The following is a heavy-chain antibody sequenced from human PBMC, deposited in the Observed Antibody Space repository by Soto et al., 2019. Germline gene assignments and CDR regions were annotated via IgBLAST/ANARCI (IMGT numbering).Heavy chain of an antibody. J-gene: IGHJ3*02. V-gene: IGHV3-30*18. CDR2: ISYDGSNK. CDR1: GFTFSSYG. Sequence: GGSLRLSCAASGFTFSSYGRHWVRQAPGKGLEWVAVISYDGSNKYYADSVKGRLTISRDNSKNTLYLQMNSLRGEDTAVYYCAKDNGSGCDWLRVGDASDIWGQGTMVTVSS. CDR3: AKDNGSGCDWLRVGDASDI. D-gene: IGHD5-12*01.